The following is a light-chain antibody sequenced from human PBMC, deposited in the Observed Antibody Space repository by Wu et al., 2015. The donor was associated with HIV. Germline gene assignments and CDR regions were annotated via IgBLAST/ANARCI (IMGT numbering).Light chain of an antibody. Sequence: EIVLTQSPGTLSLSPGERATLSCRASQSVTSNYLAWYQLKAGQAPRLLIYGASSRATGIPERFSGSGSGTDFTLTISRLEPEDFAVYYCQQYVRSSWTFGQGTTVEIK. V-gene: IGKV3-20*01. J-gene: IGKJ1*01. CDR3: QQYVRSSWT. CDR1: QSVTSNY. CDR2: GAS.